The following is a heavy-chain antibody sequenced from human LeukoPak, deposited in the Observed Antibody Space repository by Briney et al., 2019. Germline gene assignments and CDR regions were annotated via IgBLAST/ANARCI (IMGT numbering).Heavy chain of an antibody. CDR3: ARVVTFGGVIVYFDD. D-gene: IGHD3-16*02. V-gene: IGHV5-51*01. CDR2: IYPGDSDT. J-gene: IGHJ4*02. CDR1: GYSFTSYW. Sequence: GESLKISCKGSGYSFTSYWIGWVRQMPGKGLEWMGIIYPGDSDTRYSPSFQGQATISADKSISTAYLQWSSLKASDTAMYYCARVVTFGGVIVYFDDWGQGTLVTVSS.